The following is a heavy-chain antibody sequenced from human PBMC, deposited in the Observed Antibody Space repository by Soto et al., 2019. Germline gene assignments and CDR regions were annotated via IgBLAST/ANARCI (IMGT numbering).Heavy chain of an antibody. D-gene: IGHD6-19*01. V-gene: IGHV3-23*01. Sequence: VQVLESGGGLVQPGGALRLSCIASEFTFSSFAMSWVRQAPGKGLEWVSSVTGNGGSTFYADSVKGRFTISRDNSKNTVYMEMNSLRAEDTAVYYCTKEIGVAAFYGMDAWGQGTSVTVSS. J-gene: IGHJ6*02. CDR3: TKEIGVAAFYGMDA. CDR1: EFTFSSFA. CDR2: VTGNGGST.